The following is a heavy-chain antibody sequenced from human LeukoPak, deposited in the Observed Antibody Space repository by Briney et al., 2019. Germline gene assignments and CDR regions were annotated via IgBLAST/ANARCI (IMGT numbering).Heavy chain of an antibody. CDR1: GFTFSDYY. D-gene: IGHD5-24*01. Sequence: GGSLRLSCAASGFTFSDYYMSWIRQAPGKGLEWVSYITTSGSTIYYADSVKGRFTISRDNAKNSLYLQMNSLRAEDTAVYYCARDQSLREIPFDYWGQGTLVTVSS. J-gene: IGHJ4*02. CDR3: ARDQSLREIPFDY. V-gene: IGHV3-11*01. CDR2: ITTSGSTI.